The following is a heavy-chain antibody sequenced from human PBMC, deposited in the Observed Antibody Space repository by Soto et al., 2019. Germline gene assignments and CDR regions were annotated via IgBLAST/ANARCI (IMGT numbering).Heavy chain of an antibody. J-gene: IGHJ6*02. D-gene: IGHD2-2*01. V-gene: IGHV5-51*01. CDR3: ARHHCSSTSCYYYYYYGMDV. Sequence: GESLKISCKGSGYSFTSYCIGWVRQMPGKGLEWMGIIYPGDSDTRYSPSFQGQVTISADKSISTTYLQWSSLKASDTAMYYCARHHCSSTSCYYYYYYGMDVWGQGTTVTVSS. CDR2: IYPGDSDT. CDR1: GYSFTSYC.